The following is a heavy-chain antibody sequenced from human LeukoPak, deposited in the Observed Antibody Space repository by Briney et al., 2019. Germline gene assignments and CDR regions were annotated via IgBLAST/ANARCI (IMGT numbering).Heavy chain of an antibody. CDR2: ISWNSGSI. Sequence: SLRLSCAASGFTFDDYAMHWVRQAPGKGLEWVSGISWNSGSIGYADSVKGRFTISRDNAKNSLYLQMNSLRAEDTALCYCAKDKVAAAGMGYFDYWGQGTLVTVSS. CDR1: GFTFDDYA. D-gene: IGHD6-13*01. CDR3: AKDKVAAAGMGYFDY. V-gene: IGHV3-9*01. J-gene: IGHJ4*02.